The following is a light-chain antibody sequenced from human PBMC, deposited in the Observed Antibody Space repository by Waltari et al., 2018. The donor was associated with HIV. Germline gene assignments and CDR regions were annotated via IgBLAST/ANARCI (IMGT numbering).Light chain of an antibody. CDR3: SSYTSSSTPLYV. CDR2: EVS. V-gene: IGLV2-14*01. Sequence: QSALTQPASVSGSPGQSITISCTGTSSYVGGYNYVFCYQQHPGKAPKLMIYEVSNRPSGVSNRFSGSKSGNTASLTISGLQAEDEADDYCSSYTSSSTPLYVFGTGTKVTVL. J-gene: IGLJ1*01. CDR1: SSYVGGYNY.